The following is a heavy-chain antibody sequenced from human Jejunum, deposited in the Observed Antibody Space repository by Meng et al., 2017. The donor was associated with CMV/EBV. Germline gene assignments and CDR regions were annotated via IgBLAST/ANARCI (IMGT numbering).Heavy chain of an antibody. Sequence: GGSFGGYYWSGIRQSPGQGREWSGQINHSGGASYNPSRRRRVTISEDTSKNKFSLRLTSVTAADTAIYYCARKYCGSSNCYPFDYGGQGELVTVSS. CDR2: INHSGGA. CDR1: GGSFGGYY. J-gene: IGHJ4*02. V-gene: IGHV4-34*01. CDR3: ARKYCGSSNCYPFDY. D-gene: IGHD2-2*01.